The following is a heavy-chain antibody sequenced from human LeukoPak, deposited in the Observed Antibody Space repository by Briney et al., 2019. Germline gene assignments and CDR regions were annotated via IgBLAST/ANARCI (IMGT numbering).Heavy chain of an antibody. CDR2: ISGNGGST. D-gene: IGHD2-15*01. CDR1: GFTFSSYA. CDR3: ANSAELRGGLLDY. V-gene: IGHV3-23*01. Sequence: GGSLRLSCAASGFTFSSYAMSWVRQAPGKGLEWVSAISGNGGSTYYADSVKGRFTISRDNSKNTLYLQMNSLRAEDTAVYYCANSAELRGGLLDYWGQGTLVTVSS. J-gene: IGHJ4*02.